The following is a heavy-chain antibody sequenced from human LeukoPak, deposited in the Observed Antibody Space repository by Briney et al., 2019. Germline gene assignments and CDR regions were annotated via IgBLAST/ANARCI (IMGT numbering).Heavy chain of an antibody. Sequence: SETLSLTCTVSGGSISSSSYYWGWIRQPPGKGLEWIGSIYYSGSTYYNPSLKSRVTISVDTSKNQFSLKLSSVTGADTAVYYCASSQLSQLLLPYYFDYWGQGTLVTVSS. CDR2: IYYSGST. CDR1: GGSISSSSYY. D-gene: IGHD2-2*01. V-gene: IGHV4-39*01. CDR3: ASSQLSQLLLPYYFDY. J-gene: IGHJ4*02.